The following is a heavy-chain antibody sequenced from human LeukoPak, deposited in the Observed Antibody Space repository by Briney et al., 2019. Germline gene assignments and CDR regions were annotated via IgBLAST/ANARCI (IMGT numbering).Heavy chain of an antibody. CDR3: ARDRDSYGYGRYYFDY. D-gene: IGHD5-18*01. CDR2: ICYDGSNK. V-gene: IGHV3-33*01. J-gene: IGHJ4*02. Sequence: GGTLRLSCAASGFTFSSYGMHGVRQAPGKGLEWVAVICYDGSNKYYVDSVKGRFTISRDNSKNTLYMQMNSLRAEDTAVYYCARDRDSYGYGRYYFDYWGQGTLVTVSS. CDR1: GFTFSSYG.